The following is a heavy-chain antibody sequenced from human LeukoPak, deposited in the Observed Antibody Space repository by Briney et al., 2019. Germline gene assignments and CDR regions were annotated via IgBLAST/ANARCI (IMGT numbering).Heavy chain of an antibody. Sequence: PSETLSLTCAVYGGSFSGYYWSWIRQPAGKGLEWIGSIYHSGSTYYNPSLKSRVTISVDTSKNQFSLKLSSVTAADTAVYYCARVAFGGVIVFYYFDYWGQGTLVTVSS. CDR2: IYHSGST. V-gene: IGHV4-34*01. CDR1: GGSFSGYY. J-gene: IGHJ4*02. D-gene: IGHD3-16*02. CDR3: ARVAFGGVIVFYYFDY.